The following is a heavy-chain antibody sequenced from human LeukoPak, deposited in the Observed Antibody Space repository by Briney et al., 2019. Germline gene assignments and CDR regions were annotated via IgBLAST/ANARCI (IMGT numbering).Heavy chain of an antibody. D-gene: IGHD2-15*01. Sequence: SGGSLRLSCAASGFTFSSYAMSWVRQAPGKGLEWVSAISGSGGSTYYADSVKGRFTISRDNSKNTLYLQMNSLRAEDTAVYYCARQLGYCSDGTCYFEYWGQGTLVTVSS. CDR1: GFTFSSYA. CDR2: ISGSGGST. V-gene: IGHV3-23*01. J-gene: IGHJ4*02. CDR3: ARQLGYCSDGTCYFEY.